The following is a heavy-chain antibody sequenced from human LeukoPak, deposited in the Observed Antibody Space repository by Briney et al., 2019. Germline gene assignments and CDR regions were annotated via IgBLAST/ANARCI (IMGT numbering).Heavy chain of an antibody. J-gene: IGHJ6*02. D-gene: IGHD7-27*01. V-gene: IGHV4-30-2*01. CDR1: GGSISSGGYS. CDR3: ARVALTDYYYGMDV. Sequence: SGTLSVTCAVSGGSISSGGYSWSWIRQPPGKGLEWIGYIYHSGSTYYNPSLKSRVTISVDRSKNQFPLKLSSVTAADTAVYYCARVALTDYYYGMDVWGQGTTVTVSS. CDR2: IYHSGST.